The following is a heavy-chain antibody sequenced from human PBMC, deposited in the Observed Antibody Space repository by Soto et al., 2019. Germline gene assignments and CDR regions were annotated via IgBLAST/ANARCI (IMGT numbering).Heavy chain of an antibody. CDR3: ARDQVRDYGSGLGGWFDP. CDR2: FYYSGST. CDR1: GGSISTDY. Sequence: SETRCLTCTVSGGSISTDYWSGSRQPPGKGLEWIGYFYYSGSTNYNPSLKSRVTISVDTSKNQLSLKLSSVTAADTAVYYCARDQVRDYGSGLGGWFDPWGQGTLVTVS. D-gene: IGHD3-10*01. J-gene: IGHJ5*02. V-gene: IGHV4-59*12.